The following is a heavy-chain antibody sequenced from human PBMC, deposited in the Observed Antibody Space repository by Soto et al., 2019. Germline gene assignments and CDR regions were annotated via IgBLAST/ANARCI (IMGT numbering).Heavy chain of an antibody. CDR2: VSFDGTNK. CDR3: ANGDSSGFEYFQS. D-gene: IGHD3-22*01. V-gene: IGHV3-30*18. Sequence: QVQLVESGGGVVQPGMTLRLSCTASGFTFSSHGMHWVRQAPGKGLEWVAVVSFDGTNKNYADSVRGRFTISRDNSKNTLYLQMSSLRAEYTAVYYCANGDSSGFEYFQSWGQGTLVTVSS. J-gene: IGHJ1*01. CDR1: GFTFSSHG.